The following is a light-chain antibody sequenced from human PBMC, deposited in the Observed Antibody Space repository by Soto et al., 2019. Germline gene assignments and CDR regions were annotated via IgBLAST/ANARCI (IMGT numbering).Light chain of an antibody. CDR1: QSVSSD. Sequence: EIVFTQSPATLSVSPGERAPLSCRASQSVSSDLAWYQQKPGQPPRLLLYGASTRATGIPARFSGSGSGTESTLTISSLQSEDFAVYYCQQYYNWPPITFGQGTRLEIK. CDR3: QQYYNWPPIT. V-gene: IGKV3-15*01. J-gene: IGKJ5*01. CDR2: GAS.